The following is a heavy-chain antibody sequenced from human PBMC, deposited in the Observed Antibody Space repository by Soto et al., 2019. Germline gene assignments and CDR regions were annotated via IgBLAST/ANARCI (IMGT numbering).Heavy chain of an antibody. D-gene: IGHD6-13*01. J-gene: IGHJ6*02. CDR3: AHSRVTQQLVPHYYYYGMDV. CDR1: GFSLSTSGVG. Sequence: SGPTLVNPTQTLTLTCTFSGFSLSTSGVGVGWIRQPPGKALEWLALIYWNDDKRYSPSLKSRLTITKDTSKNQVVLTMTNMDPVDTATYYCAHSRVTQQLVPHYYYYGMDVWGQGTTVTV. CDR2: IYWNDDK. V-gene: IGHV2-5*01.